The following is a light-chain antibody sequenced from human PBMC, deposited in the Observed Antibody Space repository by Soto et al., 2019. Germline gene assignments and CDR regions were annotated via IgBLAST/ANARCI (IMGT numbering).Light chain of an antibody. V-gene: IGLV4-69*02. J-gene: IGLJ2*01. Sequence: QSVLTQPPSASASLGASVKVTCTLSSGHSNDAIAWHQQQPEKAPRFLMRLHSDGSQNKGDGVPDRFSASSSGTVRYLTISSLQSEDEADYYCQTWGAGYVVFGGGTKLTVL. CDR2: LHSDGSQ. CDR1: SGHSNDA. CDR3: QTWGAGYVV.